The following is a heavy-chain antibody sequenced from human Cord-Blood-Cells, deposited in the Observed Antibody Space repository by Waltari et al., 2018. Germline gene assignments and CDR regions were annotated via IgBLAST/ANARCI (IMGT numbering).Heavy chain of an antibody. J-gene: IGHJ6*03. D-gene: IGHD2-2*02. CDR2: IYYSGST. Sequence: QLQLPESGPGLVKPSETPSPTCTVPGGSISSRSYYWGWISKPPGKGLEWIGSIYYSGSTYYNPSLKSRVTISVDTSKNQFSLKLSSVTAADTAVYYCARHGRLVVPAAIRYYYYYMDVWGKGTTVTVSS. V-gene: IGHV4-39*01. CDR3: ARHGRLVVPAAIRYYYYYMDV. CDR1: GGSISSRSYY.